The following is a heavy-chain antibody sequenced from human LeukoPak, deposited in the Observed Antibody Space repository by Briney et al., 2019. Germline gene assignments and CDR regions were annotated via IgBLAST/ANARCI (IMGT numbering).Heavy chain of an antibody. J-gene: IGHJ1*01. D-gene: IGHD6-13*01. Sequence: GGSLRLSCAASGFTFSSYWMSWVRQAPGKGLEWVANIKQDGSEEYYVDSVRGRFTISRDNAKNSLYLQMNSLRAEDTAVYYSSLEGSSWYRYFQHWGQGTLVTVSS. V-gene: IGHV3-7*05. CDR2: IKQDGSEE. CDR1: GFTFSSYW. CDR3: SLEGSSWYRYFQH.